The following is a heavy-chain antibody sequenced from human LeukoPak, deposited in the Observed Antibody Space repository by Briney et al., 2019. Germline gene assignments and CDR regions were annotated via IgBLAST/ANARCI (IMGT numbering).Heavy chain of an antibody. Sequence: GGSLRLSCAASGFTFSSYGMHWVRQAPGKGLEWVSSISSSGSYIYYADSVKGRFTISRDNAKNSLYLQMNSLRAEDTAVYYCARVPGEMATHYYYYYMDVWGKGTTVTVSS. J-gene: IGHJ6*03. CDR1: GFTFSSYG. V-gene: IGHV3-21*01. CDR3: ARVPGEMATHYYYYYMDV. D-gene: IGHD5-24*01. CDR2: ISSSGSYI.